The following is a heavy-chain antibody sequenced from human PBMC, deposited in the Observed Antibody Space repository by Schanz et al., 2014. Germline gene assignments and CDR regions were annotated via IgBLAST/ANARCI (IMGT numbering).Heavy chain of an antibody. V-gene: IGHV3-21*01. CDR3: VPMSIAAH. CDR1: GFTFSTYA. Sequence: EVQLLESGGGLVKPGGSLRLSCSASGFTFSTYAMSWARQTPGKGLEWVSSITASGDYMHYADSVKGRFTISRDNAKNSLFLQMNSLRAEDTAVYYCVPMSIAAHWGQGTLVTVSS. CDR2: ITASGDYM. D-gene: IGHD6-6*01. J-gene: IGHJ4*02.